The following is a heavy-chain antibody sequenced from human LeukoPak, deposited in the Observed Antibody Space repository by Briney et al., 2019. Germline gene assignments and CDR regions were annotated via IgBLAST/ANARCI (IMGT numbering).Heavy chain of an antibody. CDR3: AKWSRGVFDY. D-gene: IGHD3-10*01. CDR2: IKQDGSEK. V-gene: IGHV3-7*03. Sequence: PGGSLRLSCAASGFTFSSYWMSWVRQAPGKGLEWVANIKQDGSEKYYVDSVKGRFTISRDNSKNTLYLQMNSLRAEDTAVYYCAKWSRGVFDYWGQGTLVTVSS. J-gene: IGHJ4*02. CDR1: GFTFSSYW.